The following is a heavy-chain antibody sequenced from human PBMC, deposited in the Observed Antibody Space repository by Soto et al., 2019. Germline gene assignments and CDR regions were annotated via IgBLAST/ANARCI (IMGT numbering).Heavy chain of an antibody. Sequence: PWGSLRLSCEASGFTISGCNMNWVRPAPGKVLDWFVYITIRTGIVLSGDAVRGHFTIPAANAENSVILQMNSMREEVSVLFFCVREGNLNRDIFHADLWGKATVVTASS. CDR1: GFTISGCN. D-gene: IGHD3-9*01. J-gene: IGHJ4*01. V-gene: IGHV3-48*02. CDR2: ITIRTGIV. CDR3: VREGNLNRDIFHADL.